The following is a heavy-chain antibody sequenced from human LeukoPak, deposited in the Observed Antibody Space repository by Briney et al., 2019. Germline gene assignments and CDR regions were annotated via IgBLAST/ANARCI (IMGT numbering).Heavy chain of an antibody. CDR1: GFTFTSSA. V-gene: IGHV1-58*01. Sequence: ASVKVSCKASGFTFTSSAVQWVRQARGQRLEWIGWIVVGSGNTNYAQKFQERVTITRDMSTSTAYMELSSLRSEDTAVYYCAADLAIDYDFWSGYPKAYCGMDVWGQGTTVTVSS. CDR2: IVVGSGNT. J-gene: IGHJ6*02. CDR3: AADLAIDYDFWSGYPKAYCGMDV. D-gene: IGHD3-3*01.